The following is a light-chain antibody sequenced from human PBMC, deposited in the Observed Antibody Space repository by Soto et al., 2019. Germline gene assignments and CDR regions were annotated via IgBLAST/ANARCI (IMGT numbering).Light chain of an antibody. CDR2: DAS. Sequence: EIVMTQSPATLSVAPVDGAALSCRASQNVYNNLAWYQQRPGQPPRLLIYDASTRATGISARFSGSGYGTEFTLTISSLQSEDFAVYFCQQCRNWPLTFGGGTKVDI. V-gene: IGKV3-15*01. CDR3: QQCRNWPLT. J-gene: IGKJ4*01. CDR1: QNVYNN.